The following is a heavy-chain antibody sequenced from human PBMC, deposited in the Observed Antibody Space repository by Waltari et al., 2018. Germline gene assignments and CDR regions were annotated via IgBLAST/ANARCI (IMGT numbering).Heavy chain of an antibody. CDR1: GHTVTNYA. D-gene: IGHD6-13*01. Sequence: QVQVVQPDAEVKKPGASVKVSAEAYGHTVTNYAMHGLHQAPGQRLEWMGWINAGNGNTKYSQKFQGRVTITRDTSASTAYMELSSLRSEDTAVYYCARDHSSSWFGAFDIWGQGTMVTVSS. CDR3: ARDHSSSWFGAFDI. J-gene: IGHJ3*02. V-gene: IGHV1-3*01. CDR2: INAGNGNT.